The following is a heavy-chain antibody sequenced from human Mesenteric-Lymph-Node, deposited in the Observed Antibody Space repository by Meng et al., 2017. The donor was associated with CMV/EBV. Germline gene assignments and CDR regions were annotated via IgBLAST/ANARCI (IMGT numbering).Heavy chain of an antibody. CDR3: TRDSYTNSFYYGMDV. CDR1: GFTFSTYT. V-gene: IGHV3-74*01. CDR2: VNPDGRDT. J-gene: IGHJ6*02. D-gene: IGHD3-16*02. Sequence: GGSLRLSCATSGFTFSTYTMSWVRQAPGKGLMWVSRVNPDGRDTAYADSVKGRFTISRDNAKNTLYLQMSSLRADDTAIYYCTRDSYTNSFYYGMDVWGQGTTVTVSS.